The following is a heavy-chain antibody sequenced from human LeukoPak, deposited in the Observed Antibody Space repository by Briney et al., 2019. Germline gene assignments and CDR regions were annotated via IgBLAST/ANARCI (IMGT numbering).Heavy chain of an antibody. J-gene: IGHJ4*02. CDR3: ARALAYSSSSDY. Sequence: SETLSLTCAVYGGSFSGYYWSWIRQPPGKGLEWIGEINHSGGTNYNPSLKSRVTISVDTSKNQFSLKLSSVTAADTAVYYCARALAYSSSSDYWGQGTLVTVSS. D-gene: IGHD6-6*01. V-gene: IGHV4-34*01. CDR1: GGSFSGYY. CDR2: INHSGGT.